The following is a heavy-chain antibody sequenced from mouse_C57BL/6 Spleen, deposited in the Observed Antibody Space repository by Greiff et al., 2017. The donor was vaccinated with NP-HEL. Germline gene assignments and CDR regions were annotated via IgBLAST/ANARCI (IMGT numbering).Heavy chain of an antibody. Sequence: VQLQQPGAELVKPGASVKMSCKASGYTFTSYWITWVKQRPGQGLEWIGDIYPGSGSTNYNEKFKSKATLTVDTSSSTAYMQLSSMTSEDSAVYYCARGGVYDGYSAWFAYWGQGTLVTVSA. CDR3: ARGGVYDGYSAWFAY. CDR1: GYTFTSYW. D-gene: IGHD2-3*01. V-gene: IGHV1-55*01. J-gene: IGHJ3*01. CDR2: IYPGSGST.